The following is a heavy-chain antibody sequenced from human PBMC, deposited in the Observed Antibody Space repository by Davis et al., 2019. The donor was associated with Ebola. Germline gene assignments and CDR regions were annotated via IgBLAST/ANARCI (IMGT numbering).Heavy chain of an antibody. CDR3: ATGTYSYDSSGYGAGYFDL. J-gene: IGHJ2*01. CDR1: GYTFTSYY. Sequence: AASVKVSCKASGYTFTSYYMHWVRQAPGQGLEWMGIINPSGGSTSYAQKFQGRVTMTRDTSTSTVYMELSSLRSEDTAVYYCATGTYSYDSSGYGAGYFDLWGRGTLVTVSS. D-gene: IGHD3-22*01. V-gene: IGHV1-46*01. CDR2: INPSGGST.